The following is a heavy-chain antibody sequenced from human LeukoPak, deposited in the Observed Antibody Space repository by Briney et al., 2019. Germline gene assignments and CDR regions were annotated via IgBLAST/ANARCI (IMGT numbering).Heavy chain of an antibody. CDR3: ARAIGQNSEGPNWFDP. CDR2: INPSGGST. D-gene: IGHD3-10*01. J-gene: IGHJ5*02. CDR1: GYTFTSYY. Sequence: SVTLSCKASGYTFTSYYMHWVRPAPGQGLEWTGIINPSGGSTSYAQKFQGRVTMTRDTSTSTVYMELSSLRSEDTAVYYCARAIGQNSEGPNWFDPWGQATLVTVSS. V-gene: IGHV1-46*01.